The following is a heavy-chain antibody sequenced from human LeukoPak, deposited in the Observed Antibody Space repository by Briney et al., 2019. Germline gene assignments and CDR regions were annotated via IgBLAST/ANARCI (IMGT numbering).Heavy chain of an antibody. J-gene: IGHJ4*02. D-gene: IGHD5-12*01. CDR1: GFTFSSYE. V-gene: IGHV3-48*03. CDR3: AGGGGYSGYAPY. CDR2: ISSSGSTI. Sequence: PGGSLRLSCAASGFTFSSYEMNWVRQAPGKGLEWVSYISSSGSTIYYADSVKGRFTISRDNAKNSLYLQMNSLSAEDTAVYYCAGGGGYSGYAPYWGQGTLVTVSS.